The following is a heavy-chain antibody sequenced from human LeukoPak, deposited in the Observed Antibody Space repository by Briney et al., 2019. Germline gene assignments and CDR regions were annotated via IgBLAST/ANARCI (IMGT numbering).Heavy chain of an antibody. CDR1: EYTFTSYY. D-gene: IGHD2/OR15-2a*01. J-gene: IGHJ6*02. Sequence: GASVKVSCKASEYTFTSYYMHWVRQAPGQGLEWMGIINPSGGSTSYAQKFQGRVTMTRDTSTSTVYMELSSLRSEDTAVYYCARTLSAGGMDVWGQGTTVTVSS. V-gene: IGHV1-46*01. CDR2: INPSGGST. CDR3: ARTLSAGGMDV.